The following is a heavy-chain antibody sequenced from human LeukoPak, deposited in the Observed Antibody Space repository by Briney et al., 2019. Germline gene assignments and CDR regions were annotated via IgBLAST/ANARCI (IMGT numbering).Heavy chain of an antibody. CDR3: ARLPPGPLDAFDI. Sequence: SETLSLTCTVPGGSISSYYWSWIRQPPGKGLEWIGYIYYSGSTNYNPSLKSRVTISVDTSKNQFSLKLSSVTAADTAVYYCARLPPGPLDAFDIWGQGTMVTVSS. CDR2: IYYSGST. J-gene: IGHJ3*02. CDR1: GGSISSYY. V-gene: IGHV4-59*01.